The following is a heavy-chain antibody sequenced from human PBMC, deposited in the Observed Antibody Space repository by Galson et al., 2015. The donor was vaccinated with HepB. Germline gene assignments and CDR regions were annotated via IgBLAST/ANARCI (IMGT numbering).Heavy chain of an antibody. Sequence: SLRLSCAASGFTFTDYYMGWVRQAPGKGLEWVSYISSSGSTIYYADSVRGRFSISRDNAKNSLYLRMNSLRAEDTAVYHCTRDWNHAGGYGWGLGTLVTVSS. D-gene: IGHD5-12*01. CDR2: ISSSGSTI. CDR1: GFTFTDYY. J-gene: IGHJ4*02. V-gene: IGHV3-11*01. CDR3: TRDWNHAGGYG.